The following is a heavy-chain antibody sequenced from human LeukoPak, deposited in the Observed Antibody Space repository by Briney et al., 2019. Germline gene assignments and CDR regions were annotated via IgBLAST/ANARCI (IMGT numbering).Heavy chain of an antibody. D-gene: IGHD6-13*01. V-gene: IGHV3-7*04. CDR3: ARITGIEAAGDY. J-gene: IGHJ4*02. CDR2: IKHDGSEK. CDR1: GFTFSTYW. Sequence: PGGSLRLSCAASGFTFSTYWMSWVRQAPGRGLEWVANIKHDGSEKVYVDSVRGRFTISRDNAKNSLYLQLNSLRAEDTALYYCARITGIEAAGDYWGQGTLVTVSS.